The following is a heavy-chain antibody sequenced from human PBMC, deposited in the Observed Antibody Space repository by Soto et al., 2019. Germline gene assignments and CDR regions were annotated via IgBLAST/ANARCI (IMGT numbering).Heavy chain of an antibody. V-gene: IGHV3-7*01. D-gene: IGHD5-12*01. CDR3: ARDSGYDYYYYGIDV. J-gene: IGHJ6*02. CDR2: IKQDGSEK. Sequence: GGSLRLSCAASGFTFSSYWMSWVRQAPGKGLEWVANIKQDGSEKYYVDSVKGRFTISRDNAKNSLYLQMNSLRAEDTAVYYCARDSGYDYYYYGIDVWGQGTTVTVSS. CDR1: GFTFSSYW.